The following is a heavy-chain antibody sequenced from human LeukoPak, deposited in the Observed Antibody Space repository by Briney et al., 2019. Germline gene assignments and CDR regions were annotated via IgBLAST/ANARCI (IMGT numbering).Heavy chain of an antibody. V-gene: IGHV4-30-2*01. CDR1: GDSISSGGYS. J-gene: IGHJ4*02. CDR2: ISHSGNT. CDR3: AREWAGTDY. D-gene: IGHD1-1*01. Sequence: PSETLSLTCAVSGDSISSGGYSWSWIRQAPGKGLEWIGDISHSGNTYYNPSLKSRVTISLDRSKNQFSLNLNSVTAADTAVYYCAREWAGTDYWGQGTLVTVSS.